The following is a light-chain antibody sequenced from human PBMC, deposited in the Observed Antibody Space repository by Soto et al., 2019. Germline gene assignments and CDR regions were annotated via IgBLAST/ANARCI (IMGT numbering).Light chain of an antibody. V-gene: IGLV1-44*01. J-gene: IGLJ2*01. CDR1: SSNIGSNT. CDR3: AAWDDSLNGPV. Sequence: QSVLTQPPSASGTPGQRVTISCSGSSSNIGSNTVNWYQQFPGTAPKLLIYSNNRRLSGVPDRFSGSKSGTSASLAISGLQSEDEADYYCAAWDDSLNGPVFGGGTKLTVL. CDR2: SNN.